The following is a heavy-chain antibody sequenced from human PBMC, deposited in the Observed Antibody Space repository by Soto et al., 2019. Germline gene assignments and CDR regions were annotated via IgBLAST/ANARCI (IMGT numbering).Heavy chain of an antibody. Sequence: QVHLVQSGAEVKKPGASVTVSCKTSGYTLTDYYMHWVRQAPGQGLDWMAWINPHTGDTGIAERFQGRVTMTRDTSTNTAHMGLTSLTSDDTAISYCAREGGAAPGARREWYLDILGRGSLVTVSS. J-gene: IGHJ2*01. CDR3: AREGGAAPGARREWYLDI. CDR1: GYTLTDYY. D-gene: IGHD6-25*01. V-gene: IGHV1-2*02. CDR2: INPHTGDT.